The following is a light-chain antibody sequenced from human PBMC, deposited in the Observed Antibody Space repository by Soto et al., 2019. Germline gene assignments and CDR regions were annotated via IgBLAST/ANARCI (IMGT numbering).Light chain of an antibody. CDR1: QSLVPSDGNTY. CDR2: EGS. CDR3: MQTAQGPLS. J-gene: IGKJ4*01. Sequence: DIVLTQTPLSSPVTLGQPASISCRSSQSLVPSDGNTYLNWLQQRPGQPPRLLIYEGSNRFSGVPDRFSGSGAGTDCTLEISSVEAEDVGVYYCMQTAQGPLSFSGGTTGEIK. V-gene: IGKV2-24*01.